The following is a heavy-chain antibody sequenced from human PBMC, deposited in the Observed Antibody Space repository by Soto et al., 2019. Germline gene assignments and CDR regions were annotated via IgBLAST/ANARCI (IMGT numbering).Heavy chain of an antibody. CDR2: TSYDGSDR. J-gene: IGHJ4*02. Sequence: VGSLRLSCAASGFIFRSYALHWVRQAPGKGLEWVAVTSYDGSDRYYADSVKGRFTISRDNSKNTLYLQMNSLRAEDTALYYCARQGGSSWYREVFDYWGQGTRVTVSS. D-gene: IGHD6-13*01. V-gene: IGHV3-30-3*01. CDR3: ARQGGSSWYREVFDY. CDR1: GFIFRSYA.